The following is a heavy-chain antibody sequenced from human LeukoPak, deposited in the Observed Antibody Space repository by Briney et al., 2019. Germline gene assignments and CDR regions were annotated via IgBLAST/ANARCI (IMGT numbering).Heavy chain of an antibody. V-gene: IGHV3-23*01. CDR1: GFTFSSYA. CDR2: ISDGGNT. J-gene: IGHJ4*02. D-gene: IGHD1-26*01. CDR3: ASAPRIYYYFDY. Sequence: PGGSLRLSCAASGFTFSSYAMSWVRQAPGKGLEWVSAISDGGNTYYADSVKGRFTISRDNSKNTLYLQMNSLRAEDTAVYYCASAPRIYYYFDYWGQGTLVTVSS.